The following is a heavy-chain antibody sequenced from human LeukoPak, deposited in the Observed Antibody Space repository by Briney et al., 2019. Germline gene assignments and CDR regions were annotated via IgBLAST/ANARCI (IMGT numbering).Heavy chain of an antibody. V-gene: IGHV3-23*01. D-gene: IGHD5-24*01. Sequence: GGSLRLSCAASGFTFSSYAMSWVRQAPGMGLEWVSAISGNSGNTHYADSVKGRFTISRDNSKNTLYLQMNSLRAEDTAVYYCAKSGYNRFDYWGQGILVTVSS. J-gene: IGHJ4*02. CDR2: ISGNSGNT. CDR3: AKSGYNRFDY. CDR1: GFTFSSYA.